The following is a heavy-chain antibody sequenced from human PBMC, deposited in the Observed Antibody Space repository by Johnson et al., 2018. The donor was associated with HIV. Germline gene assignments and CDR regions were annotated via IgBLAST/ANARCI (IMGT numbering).Heavy chain of an antibody. CDR1: GFTFNDYA. J-gene: IGHJ3*02. CDR2: MRWDGAVT. Sequence: VQLVESGGAVIQPGGSLRLSCAASGFTFNDYAMHWVRQVPGNGLEWVSLMRWDGAVTRSVDSVKGRFTISRDNSRNSLYLQMRSLRPEDTALYYCARAEIYEGRVGDFAFDIWGRGTMVTVAS. CDR3: ARAEIYEGRVGDFAFDI. V-gene: IGHV3-43D*03. D-gene: IGHD3-10*01.